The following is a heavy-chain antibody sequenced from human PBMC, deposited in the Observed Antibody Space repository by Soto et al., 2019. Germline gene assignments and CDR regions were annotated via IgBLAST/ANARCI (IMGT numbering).Heavy chain of an antibody. D-gene: IGHD1-26*01. CDR2: IYHTGST. CDR1: GDSISSNNW. V-gene: IGHV4-4*02. Sequence: PSETLSLTCAVSGDSISSNNWWNWVRQPPGKGLEWIGEIYHTGSTNYNPSLKSRVTISVDKSNNQFSLKLSSLTAADTAVYYCARDTRDGYYFEYWGQGILVTVSS. CDR3: ARDTRDGYYFEY. J-gene: IGHJ4*02.